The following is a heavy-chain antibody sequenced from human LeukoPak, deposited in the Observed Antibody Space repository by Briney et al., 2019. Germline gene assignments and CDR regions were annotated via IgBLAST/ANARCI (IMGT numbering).Heavy chain of an antibody. CDR1: GFTFSSYA. D-gene: IGHD2-8*02. V-gene: IGHV3-23*01. CDR2: IGAGARNT. CDR3: AKAFNSAWSPWDY. Sequence: GGSLRLSCAASGFTFSSYAMTWVRQAPGKGLEWVSAIGAGARNTYYADSVKGRFTISRDNSQNTLFLQMNSLRAEDTAVYYCAKAFNSAWSPWDYWGQGTLVNVSS. J-gene: IGHJ4*02.